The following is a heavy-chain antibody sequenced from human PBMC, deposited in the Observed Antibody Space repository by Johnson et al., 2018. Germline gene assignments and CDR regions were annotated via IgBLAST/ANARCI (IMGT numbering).Heavy chain of an antibody. CDR1: GFTFSTYG. J-gene: IGHJ3*02. D-gene: IGHD3-22*01. Sequence: QVQLVQSGGGVVQPGTSLRLSCAASGFTFSTYGMNWVRQTPGKGLEWVAVIWHDGSKHYLADSVKGRFTISRDNSKNTAHLQMYTLRVEDTAVYYCVGVVGGNGYYSDAFDMWSQGTMVTVSS. V-gene: IGHV3-33*01. CDR3: VGVVGGNGYYSDAFDM. CDR2: IWHDGSKH.